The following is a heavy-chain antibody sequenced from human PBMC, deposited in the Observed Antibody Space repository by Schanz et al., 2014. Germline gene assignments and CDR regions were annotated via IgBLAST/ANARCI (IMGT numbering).Heavy chain of an antibody. J-gene: IGHJ4*02. CDR2: ISWNSGSI. CDR3: VKDIYDFWSGSFDY. D-gene: IGHD3-3*01. CDR1: GFTFDDYA. Sequence: EVQLVESGGGLVQPGRSLRLSCAASGFTFDDYAMHWVRQAPGKGLEWVSGISWNSGSICYEDSVKGRFTISRDNAKNSLYLQTTSLTAEDTALYFCVKDIYDFWSGSFDYWGQGTLVTVSS. V-gene: IGHV3-9*01.